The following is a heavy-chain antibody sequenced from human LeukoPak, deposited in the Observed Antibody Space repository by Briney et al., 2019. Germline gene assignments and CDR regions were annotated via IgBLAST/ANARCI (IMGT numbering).Heavy chain of an antibody. CDR1: GGSISSGSYY. CDR3: ARDSAGRIAVAGTPKYYFDY. D-gene: IGHD6-19*01. J-gene: IGHJ4*02. CDR2: IYTSGST. Sequence: PSETLSLTCTVSGGSISSGSYYWSWIRQPAGKGLEWIGRIYTSGSTNYNPSLKSRVTISVDTSKNQFSLKLSSVTAADTAVYYCARDSAGRIAVAGTPKYYFDYWGQGTLVTVSS. V-gene: IGHV4-61*02.